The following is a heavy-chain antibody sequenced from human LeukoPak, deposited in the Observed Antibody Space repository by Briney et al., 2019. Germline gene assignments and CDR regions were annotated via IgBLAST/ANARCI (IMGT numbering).Heavy chain of an antibody. CDR2: ISSSSTI. D-gene: IGHD4/OR15-4a*01. V-gene: IGHV3-48*01. J-gene: IGHJ4*02. Sequence: PGGSLRLSCAASGFTFSMYGMNWVRQAPGKGLEWVSYISSSSTIYYADSVKGRFTISRDNAKNSLYLQMNSLRAEDTAVYYCARRAGAYSHPYDYWGQGTLVTVSS. CDR1: GFTFSMYG. CDR3: ARRAGAYSHPYDY.